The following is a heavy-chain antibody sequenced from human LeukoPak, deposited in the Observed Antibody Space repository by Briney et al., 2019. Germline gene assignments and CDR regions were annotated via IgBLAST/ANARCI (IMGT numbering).Heavy chain of an antibody. D-gene: IGHD2-15*01. CDR2: IYYSGST. J-gene: IGHJ6*03. CDR3: ARDSCSGGSCYNYMDV. CDR1: GGSISSYY. V-gene: IGHV4-59*01. Sequence: SETLSLTCTVSGGSISSYYWSWLRQPPGKRLEWMGYIYYSGSTNYNPSLKSRVTISVDTSKNQFSLKLSSVTAADTAVYYCARDSCSGGSCYNYMDVWGKGTTVTVSS.